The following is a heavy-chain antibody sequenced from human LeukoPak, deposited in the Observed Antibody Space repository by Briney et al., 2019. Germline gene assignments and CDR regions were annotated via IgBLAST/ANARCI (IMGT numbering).Heavy chain of an antibody. CDR2: ISGSGGST. CDR3: AKDTEVAVAGLFDY. CDR1: GFTFSSYA. Sequence: PGGSLRLSCAASGFTFSSYAMSWVRQAPGKGLEWVSAISGSGGSTYYADSVKGRFTISRDNSKNTLYPQMNSLRAEDTAVYYCAKDTEVAVAGLFDYWGQGTLVTVSS. D-gene: IGHD6-19*01. V-gene: IGHV3-23*01. J-gene: IGHJ4*02.